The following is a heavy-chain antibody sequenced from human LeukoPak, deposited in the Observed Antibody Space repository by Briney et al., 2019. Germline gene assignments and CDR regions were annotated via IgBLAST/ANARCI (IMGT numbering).Heavy chain of an antibody. J-gene: IGHJ3*02. CDR3: AREGSSSSAFDI. Sequence: SETLSLTCAVSGGSISSSTYYWSWIRQPPGKGLEWIGYIYYSGSTNYNPSLKSRVTISVDTSKNQFSLKLSSVTAADTAVYYCAREGSSSSAFDIWGQGTMVTVSS. V-gene: IGHV4-61*01. D-gene: IGHD6-13*01. CDR1: GGSISSSTYY. CDR2: IYYSGST.